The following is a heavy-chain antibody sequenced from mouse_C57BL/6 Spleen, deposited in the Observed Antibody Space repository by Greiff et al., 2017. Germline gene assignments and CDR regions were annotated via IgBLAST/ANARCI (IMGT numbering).Heavy chain of an antibody. D-gene: IGHD6-1*01. V-gene: IGHV5-6*01. Sequence: EVKVVESGGDLVKPGGSLKLSCAASGFTFSSYGMSWVRQTPDKRLEWVATISSGGSYTDYPDSVKGRFTISRANAKNTLYLQMSSLTSKDTAMYFCARPLPRYYALDYWGQGTSVTVSS. CDR1: GFTFSSYG. CDR2: ISSGGSYT. CDR3: ARPLPRYYALDY. J-gene: IGHJ4*01.